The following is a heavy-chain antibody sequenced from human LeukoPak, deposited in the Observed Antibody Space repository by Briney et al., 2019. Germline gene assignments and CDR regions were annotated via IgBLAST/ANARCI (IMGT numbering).Heavy chain of an antibody. J-gene: IGHJ4*02. CDR3: ARGDSSGYYYFGIGYFDY. CDR2: IYHSGST. V-gene: IGHV4-38-2*02. D-gene: IGHD3-22*01. CDR1: GYSISSGYY. Sequence: SETLSLTCTVSGYSISSGYYWGWIRQPPGKGLEWIGSIYHSGSTYYNPSLKSRVTISVDTSKNQFSLKLSSVTAADTAVYYCARGDSSGYYYFGIGYFDYWGQGTLVTVSS.